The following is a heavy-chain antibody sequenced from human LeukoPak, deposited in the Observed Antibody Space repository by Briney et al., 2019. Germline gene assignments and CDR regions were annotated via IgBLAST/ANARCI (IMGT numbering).Heavy chain of an antibody. CDR3: ATEMLSDSSGWYEAYDY. Sequence: PGGSLRLSCAASGFTFSSYAMSWVRQAPGKGLEWVSAISGSGGSTYYADSVKGRFTISRDNSKNTLCLQMNSLRAEDTAVYYCATEMLSDSSGWYEAYDYWGQGTLVTVSS. CDR1: GFTFSSYA. D-gene: IGHD6-19*01. V-gene: IGHV3-23*01. CDR2: ISGSGGST. J-gene: IGHJ4*02.